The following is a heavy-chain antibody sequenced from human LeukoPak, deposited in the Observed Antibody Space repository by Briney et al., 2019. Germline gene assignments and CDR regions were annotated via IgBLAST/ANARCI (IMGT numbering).Heavy chain of an antibody. CDR2: INSDGSST. D-gene: IGHD6-13*01. CDR1: GFTFSSYW. V-gene: IGHV3-74*01. J-gene: IGHJ4*02. Sequence: GGSLRLSCAASGFTFSSYWMHWVRHAPGNGVVWVSRINSDGSSTIYADCVKGRFTISRENAKNTLYLQMNSLRAEDTAVYYCARGGIAAADIFDYWGQGTLVTVSS. CDR3: ARGGIAAADIFDY.